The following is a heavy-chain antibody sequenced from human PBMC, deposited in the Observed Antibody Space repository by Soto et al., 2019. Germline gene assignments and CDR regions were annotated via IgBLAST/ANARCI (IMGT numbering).Heavy chain of an antibody. CDR2: TYYRSKWDS. Sequence: SQTLSLTCAISGDSVSRNSGAWNWIRQSPARGLEWLGRTYYRSKWDSDYARSVKSRISSNSDTSKNQFSLYLESVTPEDTAVYYCASLSGGGEFDYRGQGVLVTVSS. D-gene: IGHD3-16*01. CDR3: ASLSGGGEFDY. J-gene: IGHJ4*02. V-gene: IGHV6-1*01. CDR1: GDSVSRNSGA.